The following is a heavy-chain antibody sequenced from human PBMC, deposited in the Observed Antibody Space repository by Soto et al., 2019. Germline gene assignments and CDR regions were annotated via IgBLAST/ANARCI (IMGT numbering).Heavy chain of an antibody. Sequence: ASVKVSCKASGYTFTGYYMHWVRQAPGQGLEWMGWINPNSGGTNYAQKFQGWVTMTRDTSISTAYMELSRLRSDDTAVYYCARHMVRGVIDYYYYGMDVWGQGTTVTVSS. CDR3: ARHMVRGVIDYYYYGMDV. CDR2: INPNSGGT. CDR1: GYTFTGYY. J-gene: IGHJ6*02. V-gene: IGHV1-2*04. D-gene: IGHD3-10*01.